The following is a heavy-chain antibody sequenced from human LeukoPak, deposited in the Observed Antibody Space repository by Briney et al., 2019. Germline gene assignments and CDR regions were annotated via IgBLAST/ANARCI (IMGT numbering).Heavy chain of an antibody. J-gene: IGHJ6*03. V-gene: IGHV4-4*07. D-gene: IGHD3-9*01. CDR2: IYTSGST. CDR1: GGSISSYY. Sequence: SETLSLTCTVSGGSISSYYWSWIRQPAGKGLEWIGRIYTSGSTNYNPSLKSRVTMSVDTSKNQFSLKLSSVTAADTAVYYCARGRRGGLRYFDWLPQRGYMDVWGKGTTVTVSS. CDR3: ARGRRGGLRYFDWLPQRGYMDV.